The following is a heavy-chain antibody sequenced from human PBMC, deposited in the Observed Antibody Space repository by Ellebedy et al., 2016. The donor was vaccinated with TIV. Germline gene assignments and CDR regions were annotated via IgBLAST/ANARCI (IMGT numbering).Heavy chain of an antibody. CDR3: ARDLDDSSGYYYPMIDY. Sequence: GESLKISCAASGFTFSSYWMNWVRQAPGKGLVWVSRINSDGGSTSYADSVKGRFTISRDNAKNTLYLQMNSLRAEDTAVYYCARDLDDSSGYYYPMIDYWGQGTLVTVSS. CDR2: INSDGGST. D-gene: IGHD3-22*01. CDR1: GFTFSSYW. J-gene: IGHJ4*02. V-gene: IGHV3-74*01.